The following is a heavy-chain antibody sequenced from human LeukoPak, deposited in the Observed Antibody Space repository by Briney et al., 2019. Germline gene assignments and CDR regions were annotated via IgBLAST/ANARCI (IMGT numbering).Heavy chain of an antibody. CDR1: VDSLRSGLYY. CDR2: VYYSGST. Sequence: SDTLSLICTLSVDSLRSGLYYCAWIRQSPPKGLTWVGSVYYSGSTLFSASFENRVAMPVDRSKNQFSLKLNSVTAADTATYYCARLCQVTTCAKFEYWGQGILVTVAS. J-gene: IGHJ4*02. CDR3: ARLCQVTTCAKFEY. D-gene: IGHD2-21*02. V-gene: IGHV4-39*01.